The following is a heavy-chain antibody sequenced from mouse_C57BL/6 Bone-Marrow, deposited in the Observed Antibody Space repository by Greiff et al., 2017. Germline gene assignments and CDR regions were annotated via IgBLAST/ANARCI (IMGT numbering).Heavy chain of an antibody. V-gene: IGHV1-81*01. CDR1: GYTFTSYG. CDR2: IYPRSGNI. Sequence: QVQLQQSGAELARPGASVKMSCKASGYTFTSYGISWVKQRTGQGLEWIGEIYPRSGNIYYNEKFKGKATLTADKSSSTAYMELRRLTSEDSAVYFCARRDYYGSSYYFDYWGQGTTLTVSS. D-gene: IGHD1-1*01. CDR3: ARRDYYGSSYYFDY. J-gene: IGHJ2*01.